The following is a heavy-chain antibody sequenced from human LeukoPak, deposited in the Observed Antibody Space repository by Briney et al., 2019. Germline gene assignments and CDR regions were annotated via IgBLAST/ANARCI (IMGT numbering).Heavy chain of an antibody. V-gene: IGHV4-39*01. CDR1: GGSISSSSYY. CDR3: ATYYRVQSVFDY. D-gene: IGHD2-21*01. CDR2: IYYSGST. J-gene: IGHJ4*02. Sequence: KPSETLSLTSTVSGGSISSSSYYWGWIRQPPGKGLEWIGSIYYSGSTYYNPSLKSRVTISVDTSKNQFSLKLSSVTAADTAVYYCATYYRVQSVFDYWGQGTLVTVSS.